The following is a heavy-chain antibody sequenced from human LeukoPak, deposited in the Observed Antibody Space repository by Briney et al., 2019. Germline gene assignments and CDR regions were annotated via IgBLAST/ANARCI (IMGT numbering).Heavy chain of an antibody. CDR3: AVTGTDNFDY. CDR2: IIPIFGTA. V-gene: IGHV1-69*05. Sequence: GASVRVSCKASGDTFSSYAISWVRQAPRQGLEWMGGIIPIFGTANFAQKFQGRVTITTDESTSTAYMELSSLRSEDRAVYYCAVTGTDNFDYWGQGTLVTVSS. CDR1: GDTFSSYA. J-gene: IGHJ4*02. D-gene: IGHD1-7*01.